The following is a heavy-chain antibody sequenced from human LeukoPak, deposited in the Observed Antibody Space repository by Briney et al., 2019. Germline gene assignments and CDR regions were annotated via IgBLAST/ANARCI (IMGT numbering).Heavy chain of an antibody. Sequence: PGGSLRLSCAASGFNLSTYAMSWVRQAPAKGLEWVSGISGSGGSTYYADSVKGRFTISRDNSKNTLYLQMNSLRAEDTAVYYCAKVSIKQQLAHTFDYWGQGTLVTVSS. CDR3: AKVSIKQQLAHTFDY. V-gene: IGHV3-23*01. D-gene: IGHD6-13*01. J-gene: IGHJ4*02. CDR1: GFNLSTYA. CDR2: ISGSGGST.